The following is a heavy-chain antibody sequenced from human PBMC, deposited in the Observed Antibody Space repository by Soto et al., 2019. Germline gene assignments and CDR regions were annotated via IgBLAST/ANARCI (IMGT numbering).Heavy chain of an antibody. J-gene: IGHJ4*02. CDR1: GGSISSGGYY. D-gene: IGHD3-16*02. Sequence: QVQLQESGPGLVKPSQTLSLTCTVSGGSISSGGYYWSWIRQHPGKGLEGIGYIYYSGSTYYNPSLKSRVTISVDTSKNQFSLKLSSVTAADTAVYYCASSGEGYYDYIWGSYRPNYFDYWGQGTLVTVSS. CDR3: ASSGEGYYDYIWGSYRPNYFDY. CDR2: IYYSGST. V-gene: IGHV4-31*03.